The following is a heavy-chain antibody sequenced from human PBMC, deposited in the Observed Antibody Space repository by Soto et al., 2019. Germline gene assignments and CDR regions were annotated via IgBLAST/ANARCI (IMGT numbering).Heavy chain of an antibody. V-gene: IGHV1-3*05. CDR1: GYTFTSYA. Sequence: QVQLVQSGAEEKKPGASVKVSCKASGYTFTSYAMHWVRQAPGQRLEWMGWINAGNGNTKYSQKFQGRVTITRDTAASTAYMELSSLRSEDTAVYYCARSKGGGDFDYWGQGTLVTVSS. CDR3: ARSKGGGDFDY. CDR2: INAGNGNT. D-gene: IGHD2-21*01. J-gene: IGHJ4*02.